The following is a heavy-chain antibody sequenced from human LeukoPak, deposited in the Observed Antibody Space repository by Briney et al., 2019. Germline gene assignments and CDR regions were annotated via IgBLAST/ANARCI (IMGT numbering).Heavy chain of an antibody. CDR1: GFTVSSNY. J-gene: IGHJ5*02. D-gene: IGHD6-19*01. CDR2: IYSGGST. V-gene: IGHV3-66*01. Sequence: GGSLRLSCAASGFTVSSNYMSWVRQAPGKGLEWVSVIYSGGSTYYADSVKGRFTISRDNSKNTLYLQMNSLRAEDTAVYYCARAGHTGSSGRHNWFDPWGQGTLVTVSS. CDR3: ARAGHTGSSGRHNWFDP.